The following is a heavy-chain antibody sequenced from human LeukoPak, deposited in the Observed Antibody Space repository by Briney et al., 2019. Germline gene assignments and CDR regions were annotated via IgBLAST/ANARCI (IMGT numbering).Heavy chain of an antibody. CDR3: ARGVPAVDY. J-gene: IGHJ4*02. CDR1: GSSISSGGYS. D-gene: IGHD2-2*01. CDR2: IYHSGST. Sequence: PSETLSLTCAVSGSSISSGGYSWSWIRQPPGKGLEWIGYIYHSGSTYYNPSLKSRVTISVDRSKNQFSLKLSSVTAADTAVYYCARGVPAVDYWGQGTLVTVSS. V-gene: IGHV4-30-2*01.